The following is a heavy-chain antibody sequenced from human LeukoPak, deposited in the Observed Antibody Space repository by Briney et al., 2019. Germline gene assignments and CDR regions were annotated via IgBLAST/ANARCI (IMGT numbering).Heavy chain of an antibody. J-gene: IGHJ4*02. CDR3: ARGGWTITDYDY. Sequence: ASVKVSCKASGYTFSNYGMSWVRQAPGQGLEWMGWISGSSDNTNYAQKVQGRATMTTDTSTSTAYMELRSLRSDDTAVYYCARGGWTITDYDYWGQGTLVTVSS. V-gene: IGHV1-18*04. D-gene: IGHD1-20*01. CDR2: ISGSSDNT. CDR1: GYTFSNYG.